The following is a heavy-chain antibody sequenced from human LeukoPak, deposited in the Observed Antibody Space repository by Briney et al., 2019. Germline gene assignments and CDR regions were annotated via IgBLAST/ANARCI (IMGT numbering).Heavy chain of an antibody. CDR3: ARAVTTFHWFDP. V-gene: IGHV4-34*01. CDR2: INHSGGT. J-gene: IGHJ5*02. Sequence: SETLSLTCAVYGGSFSGYYWSWIRQPPGKGLEWIGEINHSGGTNYNPSLKSRVTISVDTSKNQFSLKLSSVTAADTAVYYCARAVTTFHWFDPWGQGTLVTVSS. D-gene: IGHD4-17*01. CDR1: GGSFSGYY.